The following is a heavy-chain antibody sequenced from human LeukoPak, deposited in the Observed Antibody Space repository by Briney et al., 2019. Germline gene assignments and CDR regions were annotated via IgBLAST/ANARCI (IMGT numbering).Heavy chain of an antibody. V-gene: IGHV1-2*02. CDR1: GYTFTGYY. J-gene: IGHJ5*02. CDR3: AGARQSELRNWFDP. CDR2: INPNSGGT. Sequence: ASVKVSCKASGYTFTGYYMHWVRQAPGQGLEWMGWINPNSGGTNYAQKFQGRVTMTRDTSISTAYMELSRLRSDDTAVYYCAGARQSELRNWFDPWGQGTLVIVSS. D-gene: IGHD1-14*01.